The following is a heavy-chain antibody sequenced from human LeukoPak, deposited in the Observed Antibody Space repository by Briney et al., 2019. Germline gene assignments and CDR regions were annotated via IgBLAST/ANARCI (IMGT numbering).Heavy chain of an antibody. CDR1: GYTFTGYY. CDR2: INPNSGGT. J-gene: IGHJ4*02. V-gene: IGHV1-2*02. Sequence: VASVKVSCKASGYTFTGYYMHWVRQAPGQGLEWMGWINPNSGGTNYAQKFQGRVTMTRDTSISTAYMELSRLRSDDTAVYYCARDLEVGATGYFDYWGQGTLVTVSS. CDR3: ARDLEVGATGYFDY. D-gene: IGHD1-26*01.